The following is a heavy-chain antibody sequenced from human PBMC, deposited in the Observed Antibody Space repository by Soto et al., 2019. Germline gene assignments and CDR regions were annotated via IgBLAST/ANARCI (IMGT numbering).Heavy chain of an antibody. CDR3: ARGGYSSSTYYYYGMDV. J-gene: IGHJ6*02. V-gene: IGHV6-1*01. D-gene: IGHD6-6*01. CDR2: TYYRSKWYN. CDR1: GDSVSSNSAA. Sequence: SQTLSLTCAISGDSVSSNSAAWNWIRQSPSRGLEWLGRTYYRSKWYNDYAVSVKSRITINPDTSKNQFSLQLNSVTPEDTAVYYCARGGYSSSTYYYYGMDVWGQGTTVTVSS.